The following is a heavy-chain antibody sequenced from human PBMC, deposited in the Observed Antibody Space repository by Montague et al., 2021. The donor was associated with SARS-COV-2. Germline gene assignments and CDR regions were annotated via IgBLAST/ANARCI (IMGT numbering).Heavy chain of an antibody. CDR3: AGKVLTVPADY. CDR2: ISYGGIA. Sequence: SETLSLTCAVSGVSITSTNWWSLVRQPPGKGLGWIGEISYGGIATYNPSLKSRATISMDRSRNLFSLKLSSVTAADTAIYYCAGKVLTVPADYWGQGTLVIVS. D-gene: IGHD4-11*01. J-gene: IGHJ4*02. CDR1: GVSITSTNW. V-gene: IGHV4-4*02.